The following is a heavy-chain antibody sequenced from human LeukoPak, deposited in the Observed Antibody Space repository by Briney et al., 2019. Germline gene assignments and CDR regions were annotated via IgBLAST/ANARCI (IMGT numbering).Heavy chain of an antibody. V-gene: IGHV3-23*01. J-gene: IGHJ4*02. CDR2: ISGTLNSA. CDR1: GFTFVNYA. Sequence: QSGGSLRLSCAASGFTFVNYAMTWVRQAPGKGLEWVSSISGTLNSASYADSVKGRFIISRDNSKNTLYLQMNSLRADDTAVYYCAKGHSLSYFDSWGQGTLVTVSS. CDR3: AKGHSLSYFDS. D-gene: IGHD4-11*01.